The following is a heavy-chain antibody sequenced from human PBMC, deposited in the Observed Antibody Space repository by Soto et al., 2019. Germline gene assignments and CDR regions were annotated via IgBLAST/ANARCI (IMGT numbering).Heavy chain of an antibody. CDR2: IWYDGNNE. Sequence: QVQLVEAGGGVVQPGRSLRLSCAASGFNFNKFGMLWVRQAAGKGLEWVAVIWYDGNNEYYADSLKGRFTISRDNSKDMVYLHMDSLSAEDTAVYYCARWGRSATVPYFDYWGQGTLVTVSS. CDR1: GFNFNKFG. J-gene: IGHJ4*02. CDR3: ARWGRSATVPYFDY. D-gene: IGHD4-17*01. V-gene: IGHV3-33*01.